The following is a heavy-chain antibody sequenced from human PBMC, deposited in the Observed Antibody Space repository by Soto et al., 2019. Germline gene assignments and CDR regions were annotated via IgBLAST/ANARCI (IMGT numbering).Heavy chain of an antibody. CDR2: IYHDGST. CDR1: GGSITTGSYY. J-gene: IGHJ4*02. D-gene: IGHD4-17*01. Sequence: PSETLSLTCTVSGGSITTGSYYWGWIRQPPGKGLERVASIYHDGSTYSSPSLKSRVTLSVDTSKDQLSLKLTSLIATDIAVYYCARRTTAVANYFDDWGRGTLVTVSS. CDR3: ARRTTAVANYFDD. V-gene: IGHV4-39*01.